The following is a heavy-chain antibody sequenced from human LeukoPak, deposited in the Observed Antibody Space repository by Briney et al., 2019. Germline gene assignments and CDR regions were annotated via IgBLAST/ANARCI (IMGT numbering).Heavy chain of an antibody. CDR2: INSDGSST. V-gene: IGHV3-74*01. CDR3: AMKAVPRPRLYDAFDF. CDR1: GFTFSSYW. Sequence: GGSLRLSCAASGFTFSSYWMHWVRQAPGKGLVWVSRINSDGSSTSYADSVKGRFTISRDNAKNSLYPQMNSLRADDTAVYYCAMKAVPRPRLYDAFDFWGQGTVVTVSS. J-gene: IGHJ3*01. D-gene: IGHD2-2*02.